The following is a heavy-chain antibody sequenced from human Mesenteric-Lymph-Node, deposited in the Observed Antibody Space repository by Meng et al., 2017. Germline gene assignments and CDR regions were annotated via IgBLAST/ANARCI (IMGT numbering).Heavy chain of an antibody. CDR1: GYTFTNYD. CDR3: ARGQRDGYNRY. Sequence: QMQLVQAGAEVKKPGASVKLSCKASGYTFTNYDISWLRQATGQGPEWMEWVNPNSGNTGYAPKFQGRLTMTRDISISTAYMELSSLRSEDTAVYYCARGQRDGYNRYWGQGTLVTVSS. J-gene: IGHJ4*02. V-gene: IGHV1-8*01. D-gene: IGHD5-24*01. CDR2: VNPNSGNT.